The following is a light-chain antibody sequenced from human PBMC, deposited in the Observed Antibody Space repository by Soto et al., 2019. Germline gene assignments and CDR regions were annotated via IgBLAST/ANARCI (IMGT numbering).Light chain of an antibody. CDR2: DAS. Sequence: DIQVTQSPSSVSASVGDRVTITCRASQSISSYLNWYRQKPGKAPKLLIYDASSLESGVPSRFSGSGSGTEFTLTISSLQPDDFATYYCQQYNSYSWTFGQAT. J-gene: IGKJ1*01. CDR1: QSISSY. CDR3: QQYNSYSWT. V-gene: IGKV1-5*01.